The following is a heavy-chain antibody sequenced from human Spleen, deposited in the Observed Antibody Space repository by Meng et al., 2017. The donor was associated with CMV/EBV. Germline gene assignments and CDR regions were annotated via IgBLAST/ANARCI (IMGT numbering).Heavy chain of an antibody. D-gene: IGHD6-13*01. Sequence: VKRRWSLSVTVAGDGVCLGGKDWSWVHQPPGRGRVWRGEIMHSGSTNYNPSLKSLVIISVDTSKKQFSLKLSFVTAADTAVYYCSRRPLLITAAGSSDYRGQGTLVTVSS. J-gene: IGHJ4*02. CDR2: IMHSGST. V-gene: IGHV4-34*12. CDR3: SRRPLLITAAGSSDY. CDR1: GVCLGGKD.